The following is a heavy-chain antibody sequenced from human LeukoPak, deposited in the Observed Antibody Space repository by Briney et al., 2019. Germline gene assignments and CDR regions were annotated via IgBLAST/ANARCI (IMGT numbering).Heavy chain of an antibody. V-gene: IGHV5-51*01. D-gene: IGHD3-22*01. CDR3: ARNQNYYDSSGYHVGGLLSFDY. CDR1: GYSFTSYW. CDR2: IYPGDSDT. J-gene: IGHJ4*02. Sequence: GESLKISCKGSGYSFTSYWIGWVRQMPGKGLEWMGIIYPGDSDTRYSPSFQGQVTISADKSISTAYLQWSSLKASDTAMYYCARNQNYYDSSGYHVGGLLSFDYWGQGTLVTVSS.